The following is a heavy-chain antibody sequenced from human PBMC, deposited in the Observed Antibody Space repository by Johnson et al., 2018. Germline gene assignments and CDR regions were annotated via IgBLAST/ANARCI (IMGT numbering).Heavy chain of an antibody. V-gene: IGHV5-51*01. CDR2: IYPGNSEA. CDR1: GYSFSTYW. Sequence: VQLVESGAEVKQPGESLKISCKGSGYSFSTYWIGWVRQMPGKGLVWLGIIYPGNSEARYSPSFQGQVTFSADKSINTAYLRWSIREASDTAMYYCGRGGCSGYACWVLSAFHVWGQGTVVTVSS. J-gene: IGHJ3*01. D-gene: IGHD5-12*01. CDR3: GRGGCSGYACWVLSAFHV.